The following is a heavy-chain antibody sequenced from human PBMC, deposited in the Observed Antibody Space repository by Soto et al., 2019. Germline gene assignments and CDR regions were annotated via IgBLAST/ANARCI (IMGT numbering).Heavy chain of an antibody. CDR1: GYTFTTYY. J-gene: IGHJ5*02. D-gene: IGHD3-10*01. CDR2: IYPTDGTT. V-gene: IGHV1-46*01. CDR3: ARARGWFDP. Sequence: QVQLVQSGAEVKKPGASVKVSCKSSGYTFTTYYMHWVRQAPGQGLEWMGVIYPTDGTTTYAQKFQGRVTMTMDTSSSTVYMELSSLRSEDTAVYYCARARGWFDPWGQVTLVTVSS.